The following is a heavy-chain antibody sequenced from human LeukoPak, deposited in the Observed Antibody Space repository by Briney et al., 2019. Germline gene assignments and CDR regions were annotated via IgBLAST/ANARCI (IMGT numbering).Heavy chain of an antibody. CDR1: GYTFTSNY. Sequence: GASVKVSCKAFGYTFTSNYMHWVRQAPGQGLEWMGIVNPSDGSTIYTQKFQDRVTMTRDMSTSTVYMELSSLRSEDTAVYYCARGITVFRVVITRPDMDVWGKGTTVTVSS. V-gene: IGHV1-46*01. CDR2: VNPSDGST. CDR3: ARGITVFRVVITRPDMDV. J-gene: IGHJ6*03. D-gene: IGHD3-3*01.